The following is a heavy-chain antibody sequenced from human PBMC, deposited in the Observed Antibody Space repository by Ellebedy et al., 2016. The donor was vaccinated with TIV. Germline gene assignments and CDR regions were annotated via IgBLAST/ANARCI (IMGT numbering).Heavy chain of an antibody. CDR3: AAGWVPAAPLQP. Sequence: MPSETLSLTCTVPGSSISSYYWSWIRQPAGKGLEWLGRIYTTESTTYTPSLKSQVTMSVDTSKNQFSLKLSSVTAADTAVYYCAAGWVPAAPLQPWGQGTLVTVSS. V-gene: IGHV4-4*07. CDR2: IYTTEST. CDR1: GSSISSYY. D-gene: IGHD2-2*01. J-gene: IGHJ5*02.